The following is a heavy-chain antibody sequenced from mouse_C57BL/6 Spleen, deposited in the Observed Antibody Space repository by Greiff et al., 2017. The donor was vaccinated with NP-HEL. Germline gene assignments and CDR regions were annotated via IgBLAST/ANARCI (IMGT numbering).Heavy chain of an antibody. J-gene: IGHJ2*01. CDR3: ARCPNYYGSSYYYFDY. CDR1: GYAFSSYW. Sequence: QVQLQQSGAELVKPGASVKISCKASGYAFSSYWMNWVKQRPGKGLEWIGQIYPGDGDTNYNGKFKGKATLTADKSSSTAYMQLSSLTSEDSAVYFCARCPNYYGSSYYYFDYWGQGTTLTVSS. V-gene: IGHV1-80*01. CDR2: IYPGDGDT. D-gene: IGHD1-1*01.